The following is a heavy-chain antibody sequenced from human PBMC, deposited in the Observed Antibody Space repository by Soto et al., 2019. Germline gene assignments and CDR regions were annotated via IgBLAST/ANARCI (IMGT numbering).Heavy chain of an antibody. CDR2: SIPIFGTA. J-gene: IGHJ6*02. CDR3: ATGGQYRKVSNYYGMDV. Sequence: QVQLVQSGAEVKKPGSSVKVSCTASGGTFSAYSISWVRQAPGQGLEWMGGSIPIFGTANYAQKFQGRVTITADESTSTTYMELRSLRSEDTAVDYCATGGQYRKVSNYYGMDVWGQGTTVTVSS. D-gene: IGHD6-6*01. CDR1: GGTFSAYS. V-gene: IGHV1-69*01.